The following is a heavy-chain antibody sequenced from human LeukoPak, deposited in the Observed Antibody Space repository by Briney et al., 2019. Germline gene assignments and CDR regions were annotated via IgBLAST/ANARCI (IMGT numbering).Heavy chain of an antibody. CDR2: ISSSGSTI. J-gene: IGHJ3*02. CDR3: ARDCLRGYSSSIDAFDI. CDR1: GFTFSSYS. Sequence: GGSLRLSCAASGFTFSSYSMNWVRQAPGKGLEWVSYISSSGSTIYYADSVKGRFTISRDNAKNSLYLQMNSLRAEDTAVYYCARDCLRGYSSSIDAFDIWGQGTMVTVSS. V-gene: IGHV3-48*04. D-gene: IGHD6-13*01.